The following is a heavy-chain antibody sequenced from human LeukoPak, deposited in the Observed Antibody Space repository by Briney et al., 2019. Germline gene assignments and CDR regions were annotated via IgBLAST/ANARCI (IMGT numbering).Heavy chain of an antibody. Sequence: GGSLRLYCAASGFTFSSYAMSWVRQAPGKGLEWVSAISGSGGSTYYADSVKGRFTISRDNSKNTLYLQMNSLRAEDTAVYYCAKDQNDYYDSSGYSHWGQGTLVTVSS. CDR1: GFTFSSYA. CDR2: ISGSGGST. V-gene: IGHV3-23*01. J-gene: IGHJ4*02. CDR3: AKDQNDYYDSSGYSH. D-gene: IGHD3-22*01.